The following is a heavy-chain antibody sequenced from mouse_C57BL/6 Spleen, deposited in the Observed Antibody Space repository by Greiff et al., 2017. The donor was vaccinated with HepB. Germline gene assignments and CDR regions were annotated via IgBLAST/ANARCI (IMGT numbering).Heavy chain of an antibody. CDR2: IYPGDGDT. CDR3: ARSITTVPYWYFGV. Sequence: VKLMESGAELVKPGASVKISCKASGYAFSSYWMNWVKQRPGKGLEWIGQIYPGDGDTNYNGKFKGKATLTADKSSSTAYMQLSSLTSEDSAVYFCARSITTVPYWYFGVWGTGTTVTVSS. J-gene: IGHJ1*03. V-gene: IGHV1-80*01. D-gene: IGHD1-1*01. CDR1: GYAFSSYW.